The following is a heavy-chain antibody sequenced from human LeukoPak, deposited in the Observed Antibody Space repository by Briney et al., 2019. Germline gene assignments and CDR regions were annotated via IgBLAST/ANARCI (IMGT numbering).Heavy chain of an antibody. CDR3: AKDGSGWSYYFDY. V-gene: IGHV3-23*01. D-gene: IGHD6-19*01. CDR1: GFTFSSYA. J-gene: IGHJ4*02. CDR2: ISGSGGST. Sequence: GGSLRLSCAASGFTFSSYAMSWVRQAPGKGLVWVSAISGSGGSTYYADSVKGRFTISRDNSKNTLYLQMNSLRAEDTAVYYCAKDGSGWSYYFDYWGQGTLVTVSS.